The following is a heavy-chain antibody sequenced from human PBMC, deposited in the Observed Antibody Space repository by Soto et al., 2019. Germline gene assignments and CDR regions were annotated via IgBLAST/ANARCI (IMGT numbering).Heavy chain of an antibody. D-gene: IGHD3-9*01. J-gene: IGHJ5*02. CDR1: GYTFTSYA. CDR3: AISSGRWFSCFDP. CDR2: INAGNGNT. Sequence: QVQLVQSGAEVKKPGATVKVSCKASGYTFTSYAMHCVRQAPGQRLEWMGWINAGNGNTKYSQKFQGRVTITRDTSASTAYMELSSLRSEDTAVYYCAISSGRWFSCFDPWGQGTLVTVSS. V-gene: IGHV1-3*01.